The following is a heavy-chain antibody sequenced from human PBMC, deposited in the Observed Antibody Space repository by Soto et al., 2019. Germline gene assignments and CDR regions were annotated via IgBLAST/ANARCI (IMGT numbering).Heavy chain of an antibody. J-gene: IGHJ1*01. CDR1: GFAFDQYA. CDR2: LSWNSGNI. CDR3: AKALGSSFLYNAEYFHY. Sequence: EVQLVESGGGLVQPGRSLRLSCAASGFAFDQYAMHWVRQAPGKGLEWVSDLSWNSGNIGYADSVKGRFTISRDNAKNSLYLQMNSLRAEDTALYYCAKALGSSFLYNAEYFHYWGQGTLVTVSS. V-gene: IGHV3-9*01. D-gene: IGHD3-3*01.